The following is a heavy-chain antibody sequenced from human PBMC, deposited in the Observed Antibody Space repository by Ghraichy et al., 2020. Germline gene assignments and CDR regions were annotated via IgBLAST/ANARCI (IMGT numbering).Heavy chain of an antibody. D-gene: IGHD2-21*02. J-gene: IGHJ3*02. CDR3: ARASYCGGDCSAFDI. Sequence: GGSLRLSCAASGFTFSSYSMNWVRQAPGKGLEWVSSISSSSSYIYYADSVKGRFTISRDNAKNSLYLQMNSLRAEDTAVYYCARASYCGGDCSAFDIWGQGTMVTVSS. CDR2: ISSSSSYI. V-gene: IGHV3-21*01. CDR1: GFTFSSYS.